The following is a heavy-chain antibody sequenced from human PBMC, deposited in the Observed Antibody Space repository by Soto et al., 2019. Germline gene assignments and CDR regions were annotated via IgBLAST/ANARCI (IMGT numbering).Heavy chain of an antibody. Sequence: PSETLSLTCAVCGGSISSRSHYGGWIRQSPGKHLEWIGSSFYRGSTHYNPSLKTRVTISVDTSKNQVSLKLYSVTAADTAVYYCATADGFGVVTPFFEYWGQGILVTVSS. V-gene: IGHV4-39*01. D-gene: IGHD3-3*01. J-gene: IGHJ4*02. CDR2: SFYRGST. CDR3: ATADGFGVVTPFFEY. CDR1: GGSISSRSHY.